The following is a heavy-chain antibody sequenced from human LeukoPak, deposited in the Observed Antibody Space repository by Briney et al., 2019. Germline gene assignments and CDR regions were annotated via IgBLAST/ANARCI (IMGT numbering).Heavy chain of an antibody. V-gene: IGHV4-34*09. D-gene: IGHD3-3*01. CDR1: GGSFTAYY. J-gene: IGHJ4*02. Sequence: SETLSLTCAVYGGSFTAYYWNWIRQPPGKGLQWIGEINHSGSTYYNPSLKRRVTISVDTSKNQFSLKLSSVTAADTAVYYCARTITIFGALGYFDYWGQGTLVTVSS. CDR2: INHSGST. CDR3: ARTITIFGALGYFDY.